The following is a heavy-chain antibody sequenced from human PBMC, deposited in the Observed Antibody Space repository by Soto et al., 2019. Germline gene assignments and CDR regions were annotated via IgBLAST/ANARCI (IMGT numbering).Heavy chain of an antibody. D-gene: IGHD6-6*01. Sequence: PGGSLRLSCAASGFTFSSYAMSWVRQAPGKGLEWVSAISGSGGSTYYADSVKGRFTISRDNSKNTLYLQMNSLRAEDTAVYYCAIAPIAAPSYNWFVPLGQGTLVNVSS. CDR3: AIAPIAAPSYNWFVP. CDR2: ISGSGGST. J-gene: IGHJ5*02. V-gene: IGHV3-23*01. CDR1: GFTFSSYA.